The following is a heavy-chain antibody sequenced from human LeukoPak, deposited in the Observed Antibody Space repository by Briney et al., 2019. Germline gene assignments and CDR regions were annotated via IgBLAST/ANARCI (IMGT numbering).Heavy chain of an antibody. CDR3: ARGAYVTCPRDY. Sequence: GGSLRLSCAASGFTFSDYYMSWIRQAPGKGLEWVSYMSGSGSTVYYADSVRGRFTVSRDNAKNSLYLQMNSLRAEDTAVYYCARGAYVTCPRDYWGQGTLVTVSS. CDR2: MSGSGSTV. J-gene: IGHJ4*02. D-gene: IGHD2-21*01. V-gene: IGHV3-11*01. CDR1: GFTFSDYY.